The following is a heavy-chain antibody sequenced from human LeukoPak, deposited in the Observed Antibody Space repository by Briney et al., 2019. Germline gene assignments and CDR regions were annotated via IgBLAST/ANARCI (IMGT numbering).Heavy chain of an antibody. CDR2: ISYDGSNK. D-gene: IGHD3-16*01. J-gene: IGHJ3*01. Sequence: PGGSLRLSCAASGFTFSSYGMHWVRQAPGKGLEWVAVISYDGSNKYYADSVKGRFTISRDNSKNTLYLQMNSLRAEDTAVYYCASDDPPGLVWGQGTMVTVSS. V-gene: IGHV3-30*03. CDR3: ASDDPPGLV. CDR1: GFTFSSYG.